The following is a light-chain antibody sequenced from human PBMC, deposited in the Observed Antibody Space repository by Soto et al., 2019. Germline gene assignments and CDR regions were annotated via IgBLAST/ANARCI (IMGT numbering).Light chain of an antibody. CDR2: GAS. CDR3: QQYGTTPLT. Sequence: EVVLTQSPATLSLSPGERATLSCRASQNVYNNYLAWYQQKPGQAPSLLIYGASSGATGIPDRFSGSGSGTDFTITLSRLEPEDSAVYYCQQYGTTPLTFGGGTKVEIK. J-gene: IGKJ4*01. V-gene: IGKV3-20*01. CDR1: QNVYNNY.